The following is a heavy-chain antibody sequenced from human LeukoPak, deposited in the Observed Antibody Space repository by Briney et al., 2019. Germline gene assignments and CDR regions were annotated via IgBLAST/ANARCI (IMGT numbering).Heavy chain of an antibody. CDR2: FYHSGST. CDR3: ARIFRGYNFGYYYYMDV. CDR1: GYSISSGYY. D-gene: IGHD5-18*01. J-gene: IGHJ6*03. V-gene: IGHV4-38-2*02. Sequence: PSETLSLTCTVSGYSISSGYYWGWIRQPPGKGLEWIGSFYHSGSTYYNPSLKNRVTISVDTSKNQFSLKLSSVTAADTAVYSCARIFRGYNFGYYYYMDVWGKGTTVTVSS.